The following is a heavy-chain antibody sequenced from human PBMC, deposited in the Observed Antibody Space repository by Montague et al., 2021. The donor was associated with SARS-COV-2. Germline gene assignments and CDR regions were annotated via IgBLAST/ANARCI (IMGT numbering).Heavy chain of an antibody. CDR3: ARHYSATLPAVY. D-gene: IGHD2-15*01. CDR2: ISDSGST. J-gene: IGHJ4*02. V-gene: IGHV4-59*08. CDR1: GGSISSFY. Sequence: SETRSLTCTVSGGSISSFYWSWFRQPPGKGLEWIWFISDSGSTNYNPSLTSRVTMSVDTSKNQFSLKVNSVTDADTAVYYCARHYSATLPAVYWGQGTLVNVSS.